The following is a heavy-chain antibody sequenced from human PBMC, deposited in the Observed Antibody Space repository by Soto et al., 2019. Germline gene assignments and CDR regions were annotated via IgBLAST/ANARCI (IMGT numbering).Heavy chain of an antibody. Sequence: QVQLQESGPGLVKPSQTLSLTCTVSGGSISSGGYYWSWIRQHPGKCLEWIGYIYYSESTYYNTYLKSRVAISVDASKNEFSLRLSSVTAAGTAVYYCARVPGSGRDYTDVRGKGTTVTVS. V-gene: IGHV4-31*03. CDR1: GGSISSGGYY. D-gene: IGHD3-10*01. CDR3: ARVPGSGRDYTDV. CDR2: IYYSEST. J-gene: IGHJ6*03.